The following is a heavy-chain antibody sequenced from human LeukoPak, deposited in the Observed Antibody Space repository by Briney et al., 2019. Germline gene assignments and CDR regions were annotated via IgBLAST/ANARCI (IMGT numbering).Heavy chain of an antibody. D-gene: IGHD3-22*01. CDR3: ARQESRNYYYEGLDY. CDR1: GGTFSSYA. J-gene: IGHJ4*02. V-gene: IGHV1-69*06. CDR2: IIPIFGTA. Sequence: ASVKVSCKASGGTFSSYAISWVRQAPGQGLEWMGGIIPIFGTANYAQKFQGRVTITADKSTSTAYMDLRSLRSDDTAIYFCARQESRNYYYEGLDYWGQGNLVTVSS.